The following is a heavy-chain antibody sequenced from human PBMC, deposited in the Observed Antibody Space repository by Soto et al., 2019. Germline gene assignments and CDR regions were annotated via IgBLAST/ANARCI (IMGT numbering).Heavy chain of an antibody. V-gene: IGHV3-23*01. Sequence: EAQLLESGGGSVQPGGSLRLSCAASGFTFSSHGMSWIRQAPGKGLEWISGLSRGGGSTYYVDSVKGRFTISRDNAKNPLDLIMKSLRVEDTALYYCARDGQYRTHGFDIWGQGTMVTVSS. CDR2: LSRGGGST. D-gene: IGHD5-12*01. J-gene: IGHJ3*02. CDR1: GFTFSSHG. CDR3: ARDGQYRTHGFDI.